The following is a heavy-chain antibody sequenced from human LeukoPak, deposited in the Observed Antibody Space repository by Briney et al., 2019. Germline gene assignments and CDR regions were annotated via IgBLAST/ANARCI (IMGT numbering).Heavy chain of an antibody. Sequence: GGSLRLSCAASGFTFNLYAMSWVRQAPGKGLEWVSGLSGGGNTTYYADSVKGRFTIPRDNSRHTLYLQMSSLRVEDTAVYYCARFSARFDPWGQGALVTVSS. CDR3: ARFSARFDP. J-gene: IGHJ5*02. D-gene: IGHD3-3*01. CDR2: LSGGGNTT. CDR1: GFTFNLYA. V-gene: IGHV3-23*01.